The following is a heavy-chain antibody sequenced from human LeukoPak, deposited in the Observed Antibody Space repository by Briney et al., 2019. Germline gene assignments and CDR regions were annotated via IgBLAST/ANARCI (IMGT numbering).Heavy chain of an antibody. CDR3: ARDLAVAPYAFDI. Sequence: PSQTLSLTCAVYGGSFSGYYWSWIRQPPGKGLEWIGEINHSGSTNYNPSLKSRVTISVDASKNQFSLKLSSVTAADTAVYYCARDLAVAPYAFDIWGQGTMVTVSS. V-gene: IGHV4-34*01. J-gene: IGHJ3*02. D-gene: IGHD6-19*01. CDR1: GGSFSGYY. CDR2: INHSGST.